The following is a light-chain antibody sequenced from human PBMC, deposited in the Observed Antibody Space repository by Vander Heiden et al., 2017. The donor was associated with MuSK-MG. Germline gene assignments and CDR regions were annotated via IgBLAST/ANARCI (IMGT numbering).Light chain of an antibody. J-gene: IGKJ1*01. CDR2: GAS. Sequence: EIVLTQSPGTLSLSPGERATLSCRASQSVASSYLAWYQQKPGQAPRLLIYGASSRATGIPDRFSGSGSATDFTLTISRLEPEDFAVYYCQDYGSSRTFGQGTKVEIK. CDR1: QSVASSY. CDR3: QDYGSSRT. V-gene: IGKV3-20*01.